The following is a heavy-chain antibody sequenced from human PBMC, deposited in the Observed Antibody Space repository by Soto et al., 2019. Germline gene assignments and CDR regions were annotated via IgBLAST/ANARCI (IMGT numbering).Heavy chain of an antibody. CDR3: TTDRGRIAVAGSDY. J-gene: IGHJ4*02. CDR2: IKSKTDGGTT. Sequence: GGSLRLSCAASGFTFSNAWMSWVRQAPGKGLEWVGRIKSKTDGGTTDYAAPVKGRFTFSRDDSKNTLYLQMNSLKTEDTAVYYCTTDRGRIAVAGSDYWGQGTLVTVSS. CDR1: GFTFSNAW. D-gene: IGHD6-19*01. V-gene: IGHV3-15*01.